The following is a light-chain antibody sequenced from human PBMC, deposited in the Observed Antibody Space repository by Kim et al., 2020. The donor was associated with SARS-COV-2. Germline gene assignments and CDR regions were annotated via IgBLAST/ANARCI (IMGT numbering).Light chain of an antibody. Sequence: LSPGERASLSCRASQSVSRSDLAWYQQKVGQTPRLLIYGASNRASGIPDRFSGSGSGTEFSLTISRLEPEDFAVYYCQQYGTSPYTFSQGTKLEI. J-gene: IGKJ2*01. V-gene: IGKV3-20*01. CDR1: QSVSRSD. CDR3: QQYGTSPYT. CDR2: GAS.